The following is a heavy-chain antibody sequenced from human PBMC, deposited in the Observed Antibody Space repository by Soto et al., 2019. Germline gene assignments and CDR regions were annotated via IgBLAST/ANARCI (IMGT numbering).Heavy chain of an antibody. Sequence: GGSLRLSCAASGFTFSSYEMNWVRQAPGKGLEWVSYISSSGSTIYYADSVKGRFTISRDNVKNSLYLQMNSLRAEDTAVYYCARVSAPVVVLDYWSQGTLVTVSS. CDR1: GFTFSSYE. CDR3: ARVSAPVVVLDY. D-gene: IGHD3-22*01. J-gene: IGHJ4*02. V-gene: IGHV3-48*03. CDR2: ISSSGSTI.